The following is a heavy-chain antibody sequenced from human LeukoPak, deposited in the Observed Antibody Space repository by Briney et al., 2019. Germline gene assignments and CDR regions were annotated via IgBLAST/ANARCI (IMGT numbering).Heavy chain of an antibody. CDR2: INPNSGGT. CDR3: ARDRPLDADDYYGFYYFDY. CDR1: GYTFTGYY. D-gene: IGHD3-10*01. J-gene: IGHJ4*02. Sequence: ASVKVSCKASGYTFTGYYMHWVRQAPGQGLEWMGGINPNSGGTNHAQKFQGRVTMTRDTSISTAYMELSRLRSDDTAVYYCARDRPLDADDYYGFYYFDYWGQGTLVTVSS. V-gene: IGHV1-2*02.